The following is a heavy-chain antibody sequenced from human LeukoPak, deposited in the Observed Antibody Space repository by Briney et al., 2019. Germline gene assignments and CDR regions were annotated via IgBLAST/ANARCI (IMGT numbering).Heavy chain of an antibody. CDR3: ARDNYYDSSGYYYFDY. D-gene: IGHD3-22*01. V-gene: IGHV1-69*13. CDR2: IIPIFGTA. Sequence: ASVKVSCKASGGTFSSYAISWVRQAPGQGLEWMGGIIPIFGTANYAQKFQGRVTITADESTSTAYMELSSLRSEDTAVHYCARDNYYDSSGYYYFDYWGQGTLVTVSS. J-gene: IGHJ4*02. CDR1: GGTFSSYA.